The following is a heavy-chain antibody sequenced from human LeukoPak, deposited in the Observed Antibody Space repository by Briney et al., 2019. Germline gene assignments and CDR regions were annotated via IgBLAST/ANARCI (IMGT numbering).Heavy chain of an antibody. CDR3: ARDRSPYSSSFDAFDI. D-gene: IGHD6-6*01. V-gene: IGHV1-2*02. J-gene: IGHJ3*02. CDR2: INPNSGGT. Sequence: GASVKVSCKASGYTFTGYYMHWVRQAPGQGLEWMGWINPNSGGTNYAQKFQGRVTMTRDTSISTAYMELSRLRSDDTAVYYCARDRSPYSSSFDAFDIWGQGTMVTVSS. CDR1: GYTFTGYY.